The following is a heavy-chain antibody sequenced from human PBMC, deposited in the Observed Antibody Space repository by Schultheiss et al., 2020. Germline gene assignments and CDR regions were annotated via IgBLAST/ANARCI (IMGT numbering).Heavy chain of an antibody. CDR3: AKDPLDYDSSGYWDY. Sequence: GGSLRLSCAASGFTFSDYNMNWVRQAPGKGLEWVSYISSSSSYIYYADSVKGRFTISRDNAKNSLYLQMNSLRAEDTAVYYCAKDPLDYDSSGYWDYWGQGTLVTVSS. J-gene: IGHJ4*02. CDR1: GFTFSDYN. D-gene: IGHD3-22*01. CDR2: ISSSSSYI. V-gene: IGHV3-21*01.